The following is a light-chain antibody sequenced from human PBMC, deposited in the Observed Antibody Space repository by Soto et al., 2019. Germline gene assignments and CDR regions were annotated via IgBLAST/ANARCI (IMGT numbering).Light chain of an antibody. J-gene: IGKJ1*01. V-gene: IGKV1-5*03. Sequence: DIQMTQSPSTLSASVGDRVTITCRGSQRMSVWLAWYQQKPGKAPKLLIYKASSLESGVPSRFSGSGSGTEFTLTISGLQPDDFATYFCQQYNFYPWTFGQGTKVEI. CDR2: KAS. CDR3: QQYNFYPWT. CDR1: QRMSVW.